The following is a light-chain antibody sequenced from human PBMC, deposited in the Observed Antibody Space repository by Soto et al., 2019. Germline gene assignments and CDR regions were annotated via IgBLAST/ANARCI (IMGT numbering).Light chain of an antibody. CDR1: SSDVGGYNY. J-gene: IGLJ1*01. CDR2: DVS. Sequence: QSALTQPPSASGSPGQSVTISCTGTSSDVGGYNYVSWYQQHPGKAPKLMIYDVSQRSSGVPDRFSGSKSGNTAPLTVSGLQADDEADYYCTSYTVSNTYVFGTGTKLTVL. CDR3: TSYTVSNTYV. V-gene: IGLV2-8*01.